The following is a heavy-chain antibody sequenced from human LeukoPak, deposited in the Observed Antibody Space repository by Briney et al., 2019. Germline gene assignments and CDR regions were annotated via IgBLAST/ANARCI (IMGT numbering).Heavy chain of an antibody. V-gene: IGHV1-3*01. D-gene: IGHD6-13*01. Sequence: ASVKVSCKASGYSFTTYCMHWVRQAPGQRLEWMGWINVGNGDTKYSQKFQGRVTMTTDTSTSTAYMELRSLRSDDTAVYYCARRHSSLVGDGFDIWGQGKIV. CDR1: GYSFTTYC. CDR2: INVGNGDT. CDR3: ARRHSSLVGDGFDI. J-gene: IGHJ3*02.